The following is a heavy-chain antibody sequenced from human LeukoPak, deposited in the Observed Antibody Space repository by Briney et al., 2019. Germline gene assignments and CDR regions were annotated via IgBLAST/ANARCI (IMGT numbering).Heavy chain of an antibody. D-gene: IGHD5-24*01. CDR3: ARIVEMATDDDY. CDR1: GYTFTSYD. V-gene: IGHV1-8*01. J-gene: IGHJ4*02. Sequence: RASVKVSCKASGYTFTSYDINWVRQATGQGLEWMGWMNPNSGNTGYAQKFQGRVTVTRNTSISTAYMELSSLRSEDTAVYYCARIVEMATDDDYWGQGTLVTVSS. CDR2: MNPNSGNT.